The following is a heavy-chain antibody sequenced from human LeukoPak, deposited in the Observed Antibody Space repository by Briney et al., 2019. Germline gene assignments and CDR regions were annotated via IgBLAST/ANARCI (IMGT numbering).Heavy chain of an antibody. V-gene: IGHV1-69*04. J-gene: IGHJ2*01. CDR2: IIPILGIA. CDR3: ARDNSNILGWYFDL. CDR1: GGTFSSYA. Sequence: AASVKVSCKASGGTFSSYAISWVRQAPGQGLEWMGRIIPILGIANYAQKFQGRVTITADKSTSTAYMELSSLRSEDTAVYYCARDNSNILGWYFDLWGRGTLVTVSS. D-gene: IGHD3-16*01.